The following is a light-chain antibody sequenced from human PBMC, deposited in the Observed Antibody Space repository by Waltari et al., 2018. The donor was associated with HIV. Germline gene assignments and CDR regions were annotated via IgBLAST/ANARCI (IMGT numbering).Light chain of an antibody. CDR3: TSYTTSITYV. V-gene: IGLV2-14*03. J-gene: IGLJ1*01. CDR1: SSDVGASKF. CDR2: DVS. Sequence: QSALTQPASVSGSPGQSITISCTGTSSDVGASKFVSWYQQQPGKATKLIIYDVSNRPSGVSNRFSASKSGNTASLTISGLQADDEADYYCTSYTTSITYVFGTGTKVTVL.